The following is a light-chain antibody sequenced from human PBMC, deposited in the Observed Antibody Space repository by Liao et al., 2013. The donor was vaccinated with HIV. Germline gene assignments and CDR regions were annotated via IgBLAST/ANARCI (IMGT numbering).Light chain of an antibody. J-gene: IGLJ2*01. CDR1: YLEDKH. CDR2: HDT. V-gene: IGLV3-1*01. Sequence: SYALTQPPSVSVSPGQTATITCYGVYLEDKHVCWYQQRPGQSPLLVIYHDTRRPSGIPERFSGSNSGSTATLTISGTQAMDEADYYCQAWDSSTEVLFGGGTQLTVL. CDR3: QAWDSSTEVL.